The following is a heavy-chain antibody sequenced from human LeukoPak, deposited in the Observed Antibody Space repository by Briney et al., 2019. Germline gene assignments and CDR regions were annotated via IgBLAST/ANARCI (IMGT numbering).Heavy chain of an antibody. CDR3: AREGCSGGSCYPYYYYYMDV. CDR1: GGFFSGYY. V-gene: IGHV4-34*01. CDR2: INDSGSN. D-gene: IGHD2-15*01. Sequence: SDTLSLTCAVYGGFFSGYYWSWIRHPPGKGLEYMGEINDSGSNKYNPCLKSRVTISIDTSKNQFSLKVTSVTAADTAVYYCAREGCSGGSCYPYYYYYMDVWGKGTTVTVSS. J-gene: IGHJ6*03.